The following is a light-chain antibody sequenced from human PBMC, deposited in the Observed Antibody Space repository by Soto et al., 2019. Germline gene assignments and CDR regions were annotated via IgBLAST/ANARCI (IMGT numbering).Light chain of an antibody. CDR3: HHRSNRPLT. J-gene: IGKJ4*01. V-gene: IGKV3-11*01. CDR1: QSVSSS. CDR2: DAS. Sequence: EIVLTQSPATLSLSPGEIATLSCRASQSVSSSLAWYQHKPGQAPRLLIYDASNRATGIPARFSGSGSGTDFTLTISSLEPEDFAVYSCHHRSNRPLTFCGGTKVEIK.